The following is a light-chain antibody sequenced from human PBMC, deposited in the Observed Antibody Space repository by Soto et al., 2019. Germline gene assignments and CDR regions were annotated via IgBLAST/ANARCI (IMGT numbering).Light chain of an antibody. J-gene: IGLJ3*02. Sequence: QPVLTQSPSASASLGASVKLTCTLSSGHSSYAIAWHQQQPEKGPRYLMKLNSDGSHSKGDGSPDRFSGSSSGTARYLTIPSLQSEDEADYYCQTWSTGIRVFGGGTKLTVL. CDR3: QTWSTGIRV. CDR1: SGHSSYA. CDR2: LNSDGSH. V-gene: IGLV4-69*01.